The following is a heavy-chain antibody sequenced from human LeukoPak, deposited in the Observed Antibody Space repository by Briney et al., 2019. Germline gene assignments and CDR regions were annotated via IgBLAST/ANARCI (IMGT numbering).Heavy chain of an antibody. D-gene: IGHD3-16*02. CDR2: ISGNNGNT. J-gene: IGHJ4*02. CDR1: GYSFTSYG. CDR3: ARVRVNYVWGNYPVDY. V-gene: IGHV1-18*01. Sequence: ASVKVSCKASGYSFTSYGISWVRQAPGQGLEWMGWISGNNGNTNYAQKLQGRVTMTTDTSTSTAYVELRSLRSDDTALYYCARVRVNYVWGNYPVDYWGQGTLVTVSS.